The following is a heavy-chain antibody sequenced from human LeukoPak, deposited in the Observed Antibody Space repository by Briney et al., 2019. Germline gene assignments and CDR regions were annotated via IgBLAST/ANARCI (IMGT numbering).Heavy chain of an antibody. V-gene: IGHV4-38-2*01. CDR3: ARPRLRYYYYMDV. J-gene: IGHJ6*03. CDR2: IYQSGST. D-gene: IGHD6-25*01. CDR1: GYSISSGFY. Sequence: PSETLSLTCAVSGYSISSGFYWGWIRQPPGMGLEWIGTIYQSGSTYYNPSLKSRVAISVDTSKNQFSLTLSSVTAADTAIYYCARPRLRYYYYMDVWGKGTTVTVSS.